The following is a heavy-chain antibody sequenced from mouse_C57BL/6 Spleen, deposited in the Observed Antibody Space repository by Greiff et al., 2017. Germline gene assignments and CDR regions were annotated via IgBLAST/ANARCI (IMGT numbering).Heavy chain of an antibody. CDR1: GYTFTGYW. J-gene: IGHJ3*01. CDR2: ILPGSGST. Sequence: KLSCKATGYTFTGYWIEWVKQRPGHGLEWIGEILPGSGSTNYNEKFKGKATFTAATSSNTSSMQLSSLTAEDSAIYYCARRQRRLGWFAYWGQGTLVTVSA. D-gene: IGHD3-2*02. V-gene: IGHV1-9*01. CDR3: ARRQRRLGWFAY.